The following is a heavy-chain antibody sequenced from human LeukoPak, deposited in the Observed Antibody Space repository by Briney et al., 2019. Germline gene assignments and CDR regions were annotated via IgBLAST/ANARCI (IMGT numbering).Heavy chain of an antibody. D-gene: IGHD2-2*01. CDR3: AKDPRYCSSTSCPRREYFQH. V-gene: IGHV3-23*01. Sequence: GGSLRLSCVASGFTFSSYAMSWVRQAPGKGLEWVSAISGSGGGTYYADSVKGRFTISRDNSKNTLYLQMNSLRAEDTAVYYCAKDPRYCSSTSCPRREYFQHCGQGTLVTVSS. CDR2: ISGSGGGT. J-gene: IGHJ1*01. CDR1: GFTFSSYA.